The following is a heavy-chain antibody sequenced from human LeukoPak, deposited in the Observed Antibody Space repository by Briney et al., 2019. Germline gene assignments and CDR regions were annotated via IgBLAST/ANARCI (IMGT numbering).Heavy chain of an antibody. CDR1: GFTFSSYW. CDR2: INSDGSST. V-gene: IGHV3-74*01. CDR3: ARARYCSGGSCYSNWFDP. D-gene: IGHD2-15*01. J-gene: IGHJ5*02. Sequence: GGSLRLSCAASGFTFSSYWMHWVRQAPGKGLVWVSRINSDGSSTSYADSVKGRFTISRDNAKNTLYLQMNSLRAEDTAVYYCARARYCSGGSCYSNWFDPWGQGTLVTVSS.